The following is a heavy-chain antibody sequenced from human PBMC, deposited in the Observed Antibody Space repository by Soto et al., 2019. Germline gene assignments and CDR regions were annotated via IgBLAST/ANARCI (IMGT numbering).Heavy chain of an antibody. J-gene: IGHJ3*02. CDR3: ARDHKEAFDI. CDR2: MYFNEST. Sequence: LSLTCTVSGGSISSYFLNWIRQAPGKGLEWIGYMYFNESTNYNPSLKSRVTISLDTSKSLFSLKLNSVTAADTAVYYCARDHKEAFDIWGQGTLVTVSS. V-gene: IGHV4-59*01. CDR1: GGSISSYF.